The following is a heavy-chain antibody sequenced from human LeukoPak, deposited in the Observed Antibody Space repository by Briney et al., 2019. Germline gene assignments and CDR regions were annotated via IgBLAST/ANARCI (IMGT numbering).Heavy chain of an antibody. CDR1: GASFSTNC. J-gene: IGHJ6*03. CDR3: ARLYQQSKWKYYYYYMDV. V-gene: IGHV4-59*01. Sequence: PSETLSLTCSVSGASFSTNCWSWIRQPPGRGLEWIRYVFDSGSTNHNPSLKSRVTISVDTSTKQFSLRLSSVTAADTAVYYCARLYQQSKWKYYYYYMDVWGKGTTVTVSS. D-gene: IGHD1-1*01. CDR2: VFDSGST.